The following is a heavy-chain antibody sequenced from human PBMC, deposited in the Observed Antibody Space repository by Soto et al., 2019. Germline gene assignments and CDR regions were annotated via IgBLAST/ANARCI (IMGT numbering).Heavy chain of an antibody. CDR2: INAGNGNT. V-gene: IGHV1-3*01. CDR1: GYTFTSYA. CDR3: ARDKIVGGWYYFDY. Sequence: ASVKVSCKASGYTFTSYAMHWVRQAPGQRLEWMGWINAGNGNTKYSQKFQGRVTITKDTSASTAYMELSSLRSEDTAVYYCARDKIVGGWYYFDYWGQGTLVTVSS. D-gene: IGHD6-19*01. J-gene: IGHJ4*02.